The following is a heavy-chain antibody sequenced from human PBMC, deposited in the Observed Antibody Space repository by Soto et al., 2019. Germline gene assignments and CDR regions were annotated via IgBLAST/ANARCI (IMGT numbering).Heavy chain of an antibody. Sequence: EVQLVESGGGLVQPGGSLRLSCAASGFTFSNYWMYWVRQAPGKGLEWVSRINSDGSVASYADSVKGRLTISRDNVKNTLYLQMDSLRADDTAVYYCARGDCVGGSCSSLAGSFYCYMDAWGKGTTFTVCS. CDR1: GFTFSNYW. V-gene: IGHV3-74*02. CDR3: ARGDCVGGSCSSLAGSFYCYMDA. D-gene: IGHD2-15*01. CDR2: INSDGSVA. J-gene: IGHJ6*03.